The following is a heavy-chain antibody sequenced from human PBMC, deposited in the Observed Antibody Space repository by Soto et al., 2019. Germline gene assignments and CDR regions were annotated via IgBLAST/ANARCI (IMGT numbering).Heavy chain of an antibody. CDR1: GYTLTELS. J-gene: IGHJ6*02. CDR3: ATDASKGMVRGYHKTYGMDV. CDR2: FDPEDGET. D-gene: IGHD3-10*01. V-gene: IGHV1-24*01. Sequence: ASVKVSCKVSGYTLTELSMHWVRQAPGKGLEWMGGFDPEDGETIYAQKFQGRVTMTEDTSTDTAYMELSSLRSEETAVYYCATDASKGMVRGYHKTYGMDVWGQGTTVTVSS.